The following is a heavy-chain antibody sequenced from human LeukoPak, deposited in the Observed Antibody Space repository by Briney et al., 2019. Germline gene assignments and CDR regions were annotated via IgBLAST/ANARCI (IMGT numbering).Heavy chain of an antibody. Sequence: GASVKVSCKASGCTFTGYYMHWVRQAPGQGLEWMGWINPNSGGTNYAQKFQGRVTMTRDTSISTAYMELSRLRSDDTAVYYCARDAARYYYDSSGYWWGQGTLVTVSS. CDR2: INPNSGGT. CDR3: ARDAARYYYDSSGYW. J-gene: IGHJ4*02. CDR1: GCTFTGYY. D-gene: IGHD3-22*01. V-gene: IGHV1-2*02.